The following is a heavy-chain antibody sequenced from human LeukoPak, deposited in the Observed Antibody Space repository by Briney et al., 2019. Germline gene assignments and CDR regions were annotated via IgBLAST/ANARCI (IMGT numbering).Heavy chain of an antibody. CDR2: IRYDGRNK. D-gene: IGHD2-21*02. V-gene: IGHV3-30*02. Sequence: PGGSLRLSCAASGFIFSSYGMHWVRQAPGKGLEWVAFIRYDGRNKYYADSVKGRFTISRDNSKNTLYLQMNSLRAEDTAVYYCARPVTAPSSDAFDIWGQGTMVTVSS. J-gene: IGHJ3*02. CDR1: GFIFSSYG. CDR3: ARPVTAPSSDAFDI.